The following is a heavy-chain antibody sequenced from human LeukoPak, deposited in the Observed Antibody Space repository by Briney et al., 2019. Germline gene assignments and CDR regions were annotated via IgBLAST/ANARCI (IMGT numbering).Heavy chain of an antibody. Sequence: PGGSLGLSCAASGFTFNRSWMNWVRQAPGKGLEWVANMDPSGSQKRYVDSVKGRFTISKDNPGTSLYLEMYSLRAEDTAIYYCAIWTSGNYWGQGTPVTVSS. D-gene: IGHD1-1*01. J-gene: IGHJ4*02. CDR1: GFTFNRSW. CDR3: AIWTSGNY. V-gene: IGHV3-7*01. CDR2: MDPSGSQK.